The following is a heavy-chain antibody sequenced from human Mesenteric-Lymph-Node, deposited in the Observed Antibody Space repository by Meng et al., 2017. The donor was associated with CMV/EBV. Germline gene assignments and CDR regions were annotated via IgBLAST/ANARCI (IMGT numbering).Heavy chain of an antibody. CDR1: GGSFSGYY. CDR3: ARGSSYDILTGYFDY. Sequence: VQVTQWGAGLLKHSETLSVTCAVYGGSFSGYYWNWIRQSPEKGLEWIGEINHSGSTTYNPSFTSRIIISVDTSTNQISLNMSSVTAADTAVYYCARGSSYDILTGYFDYWGQGALVTVSS. CDR2: INHSGST. V-gene: IGHV4-34*01. J-gene: IGHJ4*02. D-gene: IGHD3-9*01.